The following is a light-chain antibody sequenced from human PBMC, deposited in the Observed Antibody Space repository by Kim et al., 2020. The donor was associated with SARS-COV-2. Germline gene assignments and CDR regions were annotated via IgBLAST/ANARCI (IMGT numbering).Light chain of an antibody. Sequence: ASVGDRVTITCRASQGILSYLAWFQQKPGKAPTLLIYAASTLQSGIPSRFSGSGSGTDFTLTISSLQPEDFATYYCQQSNGYPWTFGQGTKVDIK. V-gene: IGKV1-9*01. CDR2: AAS. CDR1: QGILSY. J-gene: IGKJ1*01. CDR3: QQSNGYPWT.